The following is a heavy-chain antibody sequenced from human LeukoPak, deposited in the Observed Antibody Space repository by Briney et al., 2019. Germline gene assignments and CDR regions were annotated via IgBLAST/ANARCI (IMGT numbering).Heavy chain of an antibody. J-gene: IGHJ4*02. CDR3: ARADYDILTGYRYFDY. D-gene: IGHD3-9*01. Sequence: PSETLSLTCTVSGGSISSGDYYWSWIRQPPGKGLEWIGYIYYSGSTYYNPSLKSQVTISVDTSKNQFSLKLSSVTAADTAVYYCARADYDILTGYRYFDYWGQGTLVTVSS. V-gene: IGHV4-30-4*01. CDR1: GGSISSGDYY. CDR2: IYYSGST.